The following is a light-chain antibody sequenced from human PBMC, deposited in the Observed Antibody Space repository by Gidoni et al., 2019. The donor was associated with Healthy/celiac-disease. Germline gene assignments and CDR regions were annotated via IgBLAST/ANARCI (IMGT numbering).Light chain of an antibody. CDR2: AAS. Sequence: AIRITQSPSARSASTGDRVTITCRASQGISSYLAWYQQKPGKAPKLLSYAASTLQSGVPSRFSGSGSGTDFTLTTSCLQSEDFATYYCQQYYSYPRTFGQGTKVEIK. CDR1: QGISSY. V-gene: IGKV1-8*01. J-gene: IGKJ1*01. CDR3: QQYYSYPRT.